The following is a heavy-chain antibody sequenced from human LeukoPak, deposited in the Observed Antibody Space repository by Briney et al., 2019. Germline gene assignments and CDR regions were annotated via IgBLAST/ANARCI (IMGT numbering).Heavy chain of an antibody. D-gene: IGHD4-17*01. CDR3: AKDSDGDYSAIDY. CDR2: ISGSGGST. V-gene: IGHV3-23*01. CDR1: GFTFSSYA. Sequence: GGSLRLSCAASGFTFSSYAMSWVRQAPGKGLEWVSAISGSGGSTYYADSVKGRFTISRDNSKNTLCLQMNSLRAEDTAVYYCAKDSDGDYSAIDYWGQGTLVTVSS. J-gene: IGHJ4*02.